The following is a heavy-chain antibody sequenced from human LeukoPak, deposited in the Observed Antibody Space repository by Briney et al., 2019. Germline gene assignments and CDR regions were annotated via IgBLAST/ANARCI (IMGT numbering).Heavy chain of an antibody. CDR2: IIPIFGTA. CDR3: ASGASSGWYFIDC. J-gene: IGHJ4*02. Sequence: SVKVSCKASGGTFSSYAISWVRQAPGQGLEWMGGIIPIFGTANYAQKFQGRVTITADESTSTAYMELSSLRSEDTAVYYCASGASSGWYFIDCWGQGTLVTVSS. D-gene: IGHD6-19*01. V-gene: IGHV1-69*13. CDR1: GGTFSSYA.